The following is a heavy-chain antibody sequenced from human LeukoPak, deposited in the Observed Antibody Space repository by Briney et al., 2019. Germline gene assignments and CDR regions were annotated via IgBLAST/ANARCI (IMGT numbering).Heavy chain of an antibody. CDR3: ASLRRRSYYDTSGYSQPFDY. CDR1: GGSISSYH. J-gene: IGHJ4*02. V-gene: IGHV4-59*01. D-gene: IGHD3-22*01. CDR2: IYYSGST. Sequence: PSETLSLTCTVSGGSISSYHWSWIRQPPGKGLEWIGYIYYSGSTNYNPSLKSRVTISVDTSKNQFSLKLSSVTAADTAVYYCASLRRRSYYDTSGYSQPFDYWGQGTLVTVSS.